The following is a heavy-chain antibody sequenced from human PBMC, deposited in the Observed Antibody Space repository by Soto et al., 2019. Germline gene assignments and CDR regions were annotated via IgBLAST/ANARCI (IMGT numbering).Heavy chain of an antibody. Sequence: SEALPLTCPVSGGSISSSSSYWGWIRQPPGKGLEWIGSIYYSGSTYYNPSLKSRVTISVDTSKNQFSLKLSSVTAADTAVYYCARVGALWFGEGGDYWGQGTLVTVS. CDR1: GGSISSSSSY. CDR2: IYYSGST. V-gene: IGHV4-39*01. CDR3: ARVGALWFGEGGDY. D-gene: IGHD3-10*01. J-gene: IGHJ4*02.